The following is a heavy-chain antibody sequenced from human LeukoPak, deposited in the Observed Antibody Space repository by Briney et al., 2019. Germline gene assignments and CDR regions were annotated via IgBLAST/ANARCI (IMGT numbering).Heavy chain of an antibody. Sequence: SETLSLTCTVSGGSISNYYWSWIEQPAGKGLEWFGYIHYSGRTNYNPSLKSRVTISVDTSENQFSLKLSAVTAADTAVYYCARGIYEAPNGFDIWGQGTMVTVSS. D-gene: IGHD2/OR15-2a*01. CDR3: ARGIYEAPNGFDI. J-gene: IGHJ3*02. V-gene: IGHV4-59*01. CDR2: IHYSGRT. CDR1: GGSISNYY.